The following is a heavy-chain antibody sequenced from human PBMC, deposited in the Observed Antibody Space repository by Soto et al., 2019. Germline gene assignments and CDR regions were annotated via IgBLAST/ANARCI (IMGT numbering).Heavy chain of an antibody. CDR2: IVVGSGNT. J-gene: IGHJ4*02. D-gene: IGHD2-2*01. CDR3: AALYQPLLPWGGL. CDR1: GFTFTSSA. Sequence: ASVKVSCKASGFTFTSSAVQWVRQARGQRLEWIGWIVVGSGNTNYAQKFQERVTITTDMSTRKDYMELSSLRSEDTAVYYCAALYQPLLPWGGLWGQGTLVTVSS. V-gene: IGHV1-58*01.